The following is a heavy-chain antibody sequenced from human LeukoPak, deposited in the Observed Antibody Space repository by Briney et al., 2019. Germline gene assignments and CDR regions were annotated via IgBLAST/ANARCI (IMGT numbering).Heavy chain of an antibody. V-gene: IGHV3-23*01. CDR1: GFTFSSYA. J-gene: IGHJ3*02. CDR2: ISGSGGST. Sequence: PGGSLRLSCAASGFTFSSYAMSWVRQAPGKGLEWVSGISGSGGSTYYADSVKGRFTISRDNSKNTLYLQMNSLRAEDTAVFYCAKGKYNRDAVDIWGLGTMVTVSS. D-gene: IGHD6-6*01. CDR3: AKGKYNRDAVDI.